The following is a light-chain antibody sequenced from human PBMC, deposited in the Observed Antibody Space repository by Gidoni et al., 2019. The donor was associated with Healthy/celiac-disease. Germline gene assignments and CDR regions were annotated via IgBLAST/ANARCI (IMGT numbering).Light chain of an antibody. J-gene: IGLJ3*02. CDR3: QSYDSSLSGGV. Sequence: QSVLTQPPSVSGAPGQRVTISCTGSRSHIGAGYDVHWYQQLPGTAPKLLIYGNSNRPSGVPDRFSGSKSGTSASLAITGLQAEDEADYYCQSYDSSLSGGVFGGGTKLTVL. CDR1: RSHIGAGYD. CDR2: GNS. V-gene: IGLV1-40*01.